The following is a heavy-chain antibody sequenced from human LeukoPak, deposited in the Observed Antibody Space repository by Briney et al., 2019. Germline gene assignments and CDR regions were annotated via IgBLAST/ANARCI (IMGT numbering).Heavy chain of an antibody. CDR3: AKGTYYYGSGSYSRGAAFDI. J-gene: IGHJ3*02. CDR1: GFTFSSYA. D-gene: IGHD3-10*01. Sequence: GGSLRLSCAASGFTFSSYAMSWVRQAPGKGLEWVSAISGSGGSTYYADSVKGRFTISRDNSKNTLYLQMNSLRAEDTAVYYCAKGTYYYGSGSYSRGAAFDIWGQGTMVTVSS. V-gene: IGHV3-23*01. CDR2: ISGSGGST.